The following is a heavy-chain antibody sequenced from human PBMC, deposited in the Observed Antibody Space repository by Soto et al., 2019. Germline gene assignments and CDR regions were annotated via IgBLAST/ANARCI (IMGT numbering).Heavy chain of an antibody. Sequence: EVQLVESGGGLVKPGGSLRLSCAASGFTFSSFNMDWVRQAPGKGLEWVSSISITGNYKYYADSLKGRFTISRDNAQNLLFVQMDSLRPEDTAVYYCASRRLGYCTGGTCPEFWGQGTLVTVTS. D-gene: IGHD2-15*01. CDR3: ASRRLGYCTGGTCPEF. CDR1: GFTFSSFN. CDR2: ISITGNYK. J-gene: IGHJ4*02. V-gene: IGHV3-21*01.